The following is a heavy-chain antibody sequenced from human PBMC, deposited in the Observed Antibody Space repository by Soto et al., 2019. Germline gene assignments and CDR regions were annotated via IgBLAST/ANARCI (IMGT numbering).Heavy chain of an antibody. CDR1: GFTFSSYG. J-gene: IGHJ4*02. D-gene: IGHD4-17*01. V-gene: IGHV3-30*03. Sequence: QVQLVESGGGVVQPGRSLRLSCAASGFTFSSYGMHWVRQAPGKGLEWVAVISYDGSNKYYADSVKGRFTISRDNSKNTLYLQINSLRAEDTGVYYRAALYGDVGYWGQGTLVTVSS. CDR2: ISYDGSNK. CDR3: AALYGDVGY.